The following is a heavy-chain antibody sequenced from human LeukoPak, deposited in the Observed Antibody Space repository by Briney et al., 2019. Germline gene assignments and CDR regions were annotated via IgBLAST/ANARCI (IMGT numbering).Heavy chain of an antibody. D-gene: IGHD5-12*01. CDR1: GFIFSNYA. CDR2: ISYDGSKK. V-gene: IGHV3-30-3*01. Sequence: PGGSLRLSCAASGFIFSNYALHWVRQAPGKGLEWVAVISYDGSKKYHADSVKGRFTISRDNSEDTLYLQMDSLTTEDTAMYYCARDESGSDYHFDYWGQGTLVTVSS. J-gene: IGHJ4*02. CDR3: ARDESGSDYHFDY.